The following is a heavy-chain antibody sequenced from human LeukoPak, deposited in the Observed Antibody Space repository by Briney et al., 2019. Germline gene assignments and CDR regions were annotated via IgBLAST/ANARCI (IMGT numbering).Heavy chain of an antibody. V-gene: IGHV1-18*04. D-gene: IGHD5-12*01. CDR3: ARLESGYDYSPVDY. J-gene: IGHJ4*02. Sequence: ASVKVSCKASGYTFTSYGISWVRQAPGQGLEWMGWISAYNGNTNYAQKLQGRVTMTTDTSTSTAYMELRSLRSDDTAVYYCARLESGYDYSPVDYWGQGTLVTVSS. CDR2: ISAYNGNT. CDR1: GYTFTSYG.